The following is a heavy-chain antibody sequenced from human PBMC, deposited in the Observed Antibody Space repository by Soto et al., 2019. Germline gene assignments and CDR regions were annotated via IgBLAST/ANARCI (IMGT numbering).Heavy chain of an antibody. J-gene: IGHJ5*02. Sequence: GGSLRLSCAASGFTFSNYAMTWVRQAPGKGLEWVSSIPYTGSVTYYADSVKGRFTISRDNANNMLYLQMNSLIAEDTAVYYCTRDPRNKGLDPWGQGTMVTVSS. CDR3: TRDPRNKGLDP. CDR1: GFTFSNYA. CDR2: IPYTGSVT. V-gene: IGHV3-23*01.